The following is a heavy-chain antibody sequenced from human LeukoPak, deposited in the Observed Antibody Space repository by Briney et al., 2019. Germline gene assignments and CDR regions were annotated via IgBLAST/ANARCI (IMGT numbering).Heavy chain of an antibody. CDR2: IIPILGIA. CDR1: GGTFSSYA. Sequence: ASVKVSCKASGGTFSSYAISWVRQAPGQGLEWMGRIIPILGIANYAQKFQGRVTITADKSTSTAYMELSSLRSEDTAVYYCAGYGSGSYYKDYWGQGTLVTVSS. V-gene: IGHV1-69*04. J-gene: IGHJ4*02. CDR3: AGYGSGSYYKDY. D-gene: IGHD3-10*01.